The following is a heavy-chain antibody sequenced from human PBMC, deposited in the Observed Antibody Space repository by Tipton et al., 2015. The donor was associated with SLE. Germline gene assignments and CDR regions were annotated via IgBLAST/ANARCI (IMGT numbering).Heavy chain of an antibody. J-gene: IGHJ4*02. CDR1: GFTFNTYA. Sequence: SLRLSCAASGFTFNTYAMSWVRQVPGKGLVWVSRINPESTTITYADSVKGRFTISRDNARSTLYLQMNSLRAEDTAVYYCSRDTFGLYDYWGQGTLVSVGS. CDR3: SRDTFGLYDY. CDR2: INPESTTI. D-gene: IGHD3-10*01. V-gene: IGHV3-74*01.